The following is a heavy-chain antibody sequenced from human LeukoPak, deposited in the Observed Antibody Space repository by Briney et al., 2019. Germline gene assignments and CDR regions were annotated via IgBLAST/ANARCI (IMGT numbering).Heavy chain of an antibody. D-gene: IGHD6-19*01. J-gene: IGHJ4*02. CDR1: SGSFSGYY. CDR3: ARAVAGVDDY. Sequence: SETLSLTCAVYSGSFSGYYWSWIRQPPGKGLEWIGEINHSGSTNYNPSLKSRVTTSVDTSKNQFSLKLSSVTAADTAVYYCARAVAGVDDYWGQGTLVTVSS. V-gene: IGHV4-34*01. CDR2: INHSGST.